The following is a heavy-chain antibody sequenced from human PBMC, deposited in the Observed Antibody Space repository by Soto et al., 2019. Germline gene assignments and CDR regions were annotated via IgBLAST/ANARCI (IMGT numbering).Heavy chain of an antibody. CDR1: GLTFTGYS. J-gene: IGHJ4*02. D-gene: IGHD5-12*01. CDR2: INSGSSTI. Sequence: EVQLVESGGGLIQPGGSLRLSCAVSGLTFTGYSMNWVRQAPGKGLEWVSFINSGSSTIFYADSVKGRFTISRDNAKNSLYLEINSLRDEDTAVYYCARVGGATMATMYFDPWGQGTLVTVSS. V-gene: IGHV3-48*02. CDR3: ARVGGATMATMYFDP.